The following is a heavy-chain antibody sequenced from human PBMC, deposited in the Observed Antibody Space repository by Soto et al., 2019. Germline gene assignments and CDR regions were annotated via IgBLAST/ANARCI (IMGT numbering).Heavy chain of an antibody. J-gene: IGHJ4*02. CDR3: ARSHFFDGSIYHYYFDF. D-gene: IGHD3-10*01. CDR1: GGSISTYY. V-gene: IGHV4-59*01. Sequence: PSETLSLTCTVSGGSISTYYWSWIRQPPGGTLEWIGYIYASGATTYNPSLESRVTMSVDMPNNEFSLELTSLTAADTAVYYCARSHFFDGSIYHYYFDFWGQGTLVTVSS. CDR2: IYASGAT.